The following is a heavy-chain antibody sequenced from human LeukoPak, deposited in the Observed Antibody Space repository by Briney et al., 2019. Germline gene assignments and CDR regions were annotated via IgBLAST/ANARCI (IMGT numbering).Heavy chain of an antibody. CDR2: IYSGGST. CDR3: ARTRDINQDYYYGMDV. CDR1: GFTVSSNY. V-gene: IGHV3-66*02. J-gene: IGHJ6*02. Sequence: GGSLRLSCAASGFTVSSNYMSWVRQAPGKGLEWVSVIYSGGSTYYADSVKGRFTISRDNSKNTLYLQMNSLRAEDTAVYYCARTRDINQDYYYGMDVWGQGTTVTVSS. D-gene: IGHD2-15*01.